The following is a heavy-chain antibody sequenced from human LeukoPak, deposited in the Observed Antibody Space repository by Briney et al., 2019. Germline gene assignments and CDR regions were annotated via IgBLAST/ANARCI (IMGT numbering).Heavy chain of an antibody. V-gene: IGHV3-23*01. Sequence: GGSLRLSCAASGFTFSSYAMSWVRQAPGKGLEWVSAISGSGGSTYYADSVKGRFTISRDNSKNTLYLQMNSLRAEDTAVYYCAKGLLAILYGSGSHYFDYWGQGTLVTVSS. CDR3: AKGLLAILYGSGSHYFDY. J-gene: IGHJ4*02. CDR2: ISGSGGST. CDR1: GFTFSSYA. D-gene: IGHD3-10*01.